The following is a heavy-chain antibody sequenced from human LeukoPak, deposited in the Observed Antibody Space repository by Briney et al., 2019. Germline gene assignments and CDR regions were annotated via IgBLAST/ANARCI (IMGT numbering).Heavy chain of an antibody. CDR2: ISYDGSNK. Sequence: GGSLRLSCAASGFTFSSYGMHWVRQAPGKGLEWVAVISYDGSNKYYADSVKGRFTISRGNSKNTLYLQMNSLRAEDTAVYYCARADPYYDILTGSDYWGQGTLVTVSS. CDR1: GFTFSSYG. J-gene: IGHJ4*02. CDR3: ARADPYYDILTGSDY. V-gene: IGHV3-30*03. D-gene: IGHD3-9*01.